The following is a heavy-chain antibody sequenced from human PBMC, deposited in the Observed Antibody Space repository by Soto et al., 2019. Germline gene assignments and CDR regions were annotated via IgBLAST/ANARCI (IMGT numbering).Heavy chain of an antibody. D-gene: IGHD2-8*01. Sequence: QVQLVESGGDLVKPGGSLRLSCAASGFPFSDYYMSWIRQAPGKGLEWVSSISSRSSDTNYAQSVKGRFTISRDNAKNSLHLQMNSLRAEYTAVYYRARRRPTVYDNYWGQGTRVTVSA. J-gene: IGHJ4*02. V-gene: IGHV3-11*05. CDR3: ARRRPTVYDNY. CDR2: ISSRSSDT. CDR1: GFPFSDYY.